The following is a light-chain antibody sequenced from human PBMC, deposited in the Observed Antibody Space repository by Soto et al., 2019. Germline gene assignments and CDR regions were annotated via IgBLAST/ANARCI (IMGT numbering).Light chain of an antibody. CDR1: KLGDKY. CDR3: QAWDSSTGV. J-gene: IGLJ1*01. V-gene: IGLV3-1*01. CDR2: QDS. Sequence: SYELAQPPSVSLSPGQTASITCSGDKLGDKYACWYQQKPGQSPVLVIYQDSKRPSGIPERFSGSNSGNTATLTISATPAMDEADYYCQAWDSSTGVFGTGTKGTVL.